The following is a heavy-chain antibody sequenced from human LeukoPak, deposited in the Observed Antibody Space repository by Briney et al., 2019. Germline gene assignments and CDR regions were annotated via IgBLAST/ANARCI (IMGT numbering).Heavy chain of an antibody. J-gene: IGHJ4*02. CDR1: GFTFSSHG. D-gene: IGHD5-18*01. V-gene: IGHV3-33*01. Sequence: GGSLRLSCAASGFTFSSHGMHWVRQAPGKGLEWEAVIWPDGSIKYYAESAKGRFTISRDNSKSTLYLQMNSLRAEDTAVYYRARAIDSYGFYDSWGQGTLVAVSS. CDR2: IWPDGSIK. CDR3: ARAIDSYGFYDS.